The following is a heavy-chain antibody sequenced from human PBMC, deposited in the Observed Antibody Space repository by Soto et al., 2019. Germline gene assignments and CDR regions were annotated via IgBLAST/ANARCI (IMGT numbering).Heavy chain of an antibody. CDR1: GYTFTNYG. CDR3: ARDDRAAASGTTYYFDY. Sequence: GASLKVSCKASGYTFTNYGLSCVRQAPGPGLEWMAWISPYDGNTHYAQKVRGRITVTTDTSTSTAYIELRSLTSDDTAVYFCARDDRAAASGTTYYFDYWGQGALVTSPQ. J-gene: IGHJ4*02. CDR2: ISPYDGNT. V-gene: IGHV1-18*01. D-gene: IGHD6-13*01.